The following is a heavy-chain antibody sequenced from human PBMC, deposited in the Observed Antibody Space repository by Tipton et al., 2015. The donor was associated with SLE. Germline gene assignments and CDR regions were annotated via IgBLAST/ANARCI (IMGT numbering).Heavy chain of an antibody. V-gene: IGHV4-34*01. J-gene: IGHJ3*02. CDR3: ARAGGSYDAFDI. Sequence: TLSLTCAVYGGSFSGYYWSWIRQPPGKGLEWIGEINHSGSTNYNPSLKSRVTMSVDTSKNQFSLKLSSVTAADTAVYYCARAGGSYDAFDIWCQGTMVTVSS. CDR1: GGSFSGYY. CDR2: INHSGST. D-gene: IGHD3-10*01.